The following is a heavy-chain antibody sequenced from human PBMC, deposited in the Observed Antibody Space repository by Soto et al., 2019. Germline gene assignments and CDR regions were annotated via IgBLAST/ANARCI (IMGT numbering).Heavy chain of an antibody. J-gene: IGHJ4*02. CDR2: ISGSGAGT. D-gene: IGHD4-17*01. Sequence: PGGSLRLSCAASGFFFNYYAMSWVRQAPEKGLEWVSIISGSGAGTYYADSVKGRLSISRDNSKNTLYLQMNTLRAEDTAVYHCAKYRGTAVSAYYFDYWGQGTQVTVSS. V-gene: IGHV3-23*01. CDR1: GFFFNYYA. CDR3: AKYRGTAVSAYYFDY.